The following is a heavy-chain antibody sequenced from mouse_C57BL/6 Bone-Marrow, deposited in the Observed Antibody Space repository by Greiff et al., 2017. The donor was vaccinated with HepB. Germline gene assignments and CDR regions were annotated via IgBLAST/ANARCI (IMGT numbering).Heavy chain of an antibody. CDR1: GFTFSSYG. D-gene: IGHD4-1*01. V-gene: IGHV5-6*01. CDR2: ISSGGSYT. J-gene: IGHJ3*01. Sequence: QGVESGGDLVKPGGSLKLSCAASGFTFSSYGMSWVRQTPDKRLEWVATISSGGSYTYYPDSVKGRFTISRDNAKNTLYLQMSSLKSEDTAMYYCARLYNWDEFAYWGQGTLVTVSA. CDR3: ARLYNWDEFAY.